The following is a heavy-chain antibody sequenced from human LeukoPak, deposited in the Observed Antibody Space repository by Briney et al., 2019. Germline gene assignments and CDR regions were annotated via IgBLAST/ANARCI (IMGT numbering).Heavy chain of an antibody. CDR1: GFTFSSNY. V-gene: IGHV3-66*04. CDR2: IYGSGST. J-gene: IGHJ4*02. CDR3: ARRGYGDYAPFDY. D-gene: IGHD4-17*01. Sequence: GGSLRLSCAVSGFTFSSNYMSWVRQAPGKGLEWVSIIYGSGSTNYADSVKGRFTISRDNSKNTLYLQMDSLRAEDTAVYYCARRGYGDYAPFDYWGQGTLVTVAS.